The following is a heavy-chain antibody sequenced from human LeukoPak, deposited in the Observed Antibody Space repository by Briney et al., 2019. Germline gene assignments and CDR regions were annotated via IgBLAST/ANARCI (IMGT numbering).Heavy chain of an antibody. J-gene: IGHJ4*02. V-gene: IGHV4-59*05. CDR3: ARGELLLPLVD. CDR2: IYYSGST. CDR1: GGSINSY. D-gene: IGHD1-26*01. Sequence: SETLSLTCTVSGGSINSYWSWIRQPAGKGLEWIGSIYYSGSTYYNPSLKSRVTISVDTSKNQFSLKLSSVTAADTAVYYCARGELLLPLVDWGQGTLVTVSS.